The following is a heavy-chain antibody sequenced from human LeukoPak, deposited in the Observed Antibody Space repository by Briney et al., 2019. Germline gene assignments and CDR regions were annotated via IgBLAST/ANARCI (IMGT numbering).Heavy chain of an antibody. V-gene: IGHV1-46*01. CDR1: GYTFTTYY. CDR2: INPSGGST. CDR3: ARGGSGLEY. Sequence: ASVKVSCKAAGYTFTTYYMHWVQQAPGQGLEWMGTINPSGGSTSYAQKFQGRVPMTRDTSTSTVYMELSSLRSDDTAVYYCARGGSGLEYWGQGTLVTVSS. J-gene: IGHJ4*02. D-gene: IGHD3-3*01.